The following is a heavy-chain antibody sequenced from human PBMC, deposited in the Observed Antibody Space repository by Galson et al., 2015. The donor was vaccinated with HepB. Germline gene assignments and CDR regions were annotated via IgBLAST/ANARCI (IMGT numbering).Heavy chain of an antibody. CDR1: GGSFSGYY. CDR2: INHSGST. CDR3: ARVPGDIVAS. Sequence: ETLSLTCAVYGGSFSGYYWSWIRQPPGKGLEWIGEINHSGSTNYNPSLKSRVTISVDTSKNQFSLKLSSVTAADTAVYYCARVPGDIVASWGQGTLVTVSS. D-gene: IGHD5-12*01. J-gene: IGHJ4*02. V-gene: IGHV4-34*01.